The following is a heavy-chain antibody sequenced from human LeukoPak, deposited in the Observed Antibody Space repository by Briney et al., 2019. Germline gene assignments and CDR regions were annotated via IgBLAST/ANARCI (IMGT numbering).Heavy chain of an antibody. CDR1: GYTFTSYG. CDR2: IGAYNGNT. J-gene: IGHJ4*02. Sequence: ASVKVSCKASGYTFTSYGISWVRQAPGQGLEWMGWIGAYNGNTNYAQKLQGRVTMTTDTSTSTAYMELRSLRSDDTAVYYCARDPPSSSLDYFDYWGQGTLVTVSS. CDR3: ARDPPSSSLDYFDY. D-gene: IGHD6-13*01. V-gene: IGHV1-18*01.